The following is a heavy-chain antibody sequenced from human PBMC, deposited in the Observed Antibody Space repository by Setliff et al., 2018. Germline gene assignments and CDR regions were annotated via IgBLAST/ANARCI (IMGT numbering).Heavy chain of an antibody. CDR2: INPNSGGT. CDR1: GYTFTGYY. J-gene: IGHJ5*02. V-gene: IGHV1-2*06. CDR3: ARSNYDILTRNWFDP. Sequence: ASVKVSCKASGYTFTGYYMHWVRQAPGQGLEWMGRINPNSGGTNYAQKFQGRVTMTRDXXISTAYMXXXXXRSDDTAVYYCARSNYDILTRNWFDPWGQGTLVTVSS. D-gene: IGHD3-9*01.